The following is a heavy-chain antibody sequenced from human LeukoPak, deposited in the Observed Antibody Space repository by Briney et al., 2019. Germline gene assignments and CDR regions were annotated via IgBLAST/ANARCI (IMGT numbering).Heavy chain of an antibody. CDR1: GGTSNSHA. Sequence: SVKVSCKASGGTSNSHAISWVGQAPGQGLEWMGRIIPNLGTTNRAQNFQDRVTLTADKSTNTAYMELTSLTSDDTAVYYCATTNDGGGYQWGDFFDFWGQGTLVTVSS. D-gene: IGHD3-22*01. CDR3: ATTNDGGGYQWGDFFDF. J-gene: IGHJ4*02. V-gene: IGHV1-69*04. CDR2: IIPNLGTT.